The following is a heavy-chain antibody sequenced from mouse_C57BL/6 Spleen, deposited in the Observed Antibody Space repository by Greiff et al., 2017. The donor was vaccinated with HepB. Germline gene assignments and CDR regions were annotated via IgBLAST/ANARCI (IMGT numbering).Heavy chain of an antibody. CDR3: ARSYYGSSYDYFDY. D-gene: IGHD1-1*01. Sequence: VQLQQSGAELVKPGASVKISCKASGYAFSSYWMNWVKQRPGKGLEWIGQIYPGDGDTNYNGKFKGKATLTADKSSSTAYMQLSSLTSEDSAVYFCARSYYGSSYDYFDYWGQGTTLTVSS. J-gene: IGHJ2*01. CDR2: IYPGDGDT. V-gene: IGHV1-80*01. CDR1: GYAFSSYW.